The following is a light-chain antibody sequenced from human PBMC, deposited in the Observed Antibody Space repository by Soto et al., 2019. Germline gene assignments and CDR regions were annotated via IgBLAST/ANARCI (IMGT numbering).Light chain of an antibody. CDR1: QNINSN. Sequence: DIEMTQSPSPLSASVGDRVTITCRASQNINSNLNWYQQKPGKAPMLLIYGASILQSGVPSRFGGSGSGTDFTLTISSLQPEDFATYYCQQSYSMPPITFGQGTRLEI. J-gene: IGKJ5*01. CDR2: GAS. V-gene: IGKV1-39*01. CDR3: QQSYSMPPIT.